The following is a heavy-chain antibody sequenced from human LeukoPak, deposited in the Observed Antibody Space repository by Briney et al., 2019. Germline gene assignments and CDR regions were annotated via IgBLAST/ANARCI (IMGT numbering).Heavy chain of an antibody. V-gene: IGHV4-59*01. J-gene: IGHJ6*02. CDR2: IYYSGST. CDR3: ARFTTVTTLSHYYYYGMDV. CDR1: GGSISSYY. D-gene: IGHD4-17*01. Sequence: PSETLSLTCTVSGGSISSYYWSWIRQPPGKGLEWIGYIYYSGSTNYNPSLKSRVTISVDTSKNQFSLKLSSVTAADTAVYYCARFTTVTTLSHYYYYGMDVWGQGTTVTVSS.